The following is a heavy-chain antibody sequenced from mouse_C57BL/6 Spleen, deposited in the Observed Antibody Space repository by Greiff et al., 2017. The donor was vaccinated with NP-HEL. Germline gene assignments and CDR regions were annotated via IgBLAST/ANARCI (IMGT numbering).Heavy chain of an antibody. CDR1: GYTFTSYW. V-gene: IGHV1-7*01. D-gene: IGHD2-1*01. Sequence: QVQLKESGAELAKPGASVKLPCKASGYTFTSYWMHWVKQRPGQGLEWIGYINPSSGYPKSNQKFKDKATLTADKSSSTAYMQLSSLTYEDSAVYYCARGGDGNPLDYWGQGTTLTVSS. CDR3: ARGGDGNPLDY. CDR2: INPSSGYP. J-gene: IGHJ2*01.